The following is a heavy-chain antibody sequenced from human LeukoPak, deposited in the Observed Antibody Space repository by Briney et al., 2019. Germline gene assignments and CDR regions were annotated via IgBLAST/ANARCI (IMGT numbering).Heavy chain of an antibody. CDR1: GYTFTSYD. CDR3: ARVDSDDAFDI. V-gene: IGHV1-8*01. J-gene: IGHJ3*02. CDR2: MNPNSGNT. Sequence: ASVKVSCKASGYTFTSYDINWVRQATGQGLEWMGWMNPNSGNTGYAQKFQGRVIMTRNTSISTAYMELSSLRSEDTAVYYCARVDSDDAFDIWGQGTMVTVSS. D-gene: IGHD2-21*01.